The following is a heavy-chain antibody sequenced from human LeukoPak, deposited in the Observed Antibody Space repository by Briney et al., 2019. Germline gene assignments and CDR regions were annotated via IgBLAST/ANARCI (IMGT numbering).Heavy chain of an antibody. V-gene: IGHV4-30-2*01. CDR1: GGSISSGGYS. J-gene: IGHJ5*02. Sequence: SETLSLTCAVSGGSISSGGYSWSWIRQPPGKGLEWIGYIYHSGSTYYNPSLKSRVTISVDRSKNQFSLKLSSVTAADTAVYYCARVKSSKNHDILTGDLVDPWGQGTLVTVSS. D-gene: IGHD3-9*01. CDR3: ARVKSSKNHDILTGDLVDP. CDR2: IYHSGST.